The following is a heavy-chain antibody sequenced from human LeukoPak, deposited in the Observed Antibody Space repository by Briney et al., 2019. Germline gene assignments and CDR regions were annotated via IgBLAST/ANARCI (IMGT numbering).Heavy chain of an antibody. CDR2: ISYDGSNK. Sequence: GGSLRLSCAASGFTFSSYAMHWVRQAPGKGLEWVAVISYDGSNKYYADSVKGRFTISRDNSKNTLYLQMNSLRAEDTAVYYCARSSGWYLRYYFDYWGQGTLVTVSS. D-gene: IGHD6-19*01. J-gene: IGHJ4*02. CDR1: GFTFSSYA. CDR3: ARSSGWYLRYYFDY. V-gene: IGHV3-30-3*01.